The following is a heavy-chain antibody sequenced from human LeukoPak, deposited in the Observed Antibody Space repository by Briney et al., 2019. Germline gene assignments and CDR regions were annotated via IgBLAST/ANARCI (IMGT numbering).Heavy chain of an antibody. J-gene: IGHJ4*02. D-gene: IGHD3-22*01. V-gene: IGHV1-69*04. CDR2: IIPILGIA. Sequence: SVKVSCKASGGTFSSYAISWVRQAPGQGLEWMGRIIPILGIANYAQKFQGRVTITADKSTSTAYMELSSLRSEDTAVYYCARDPGSSGYFDYWGRGTLVTVSS. CDR1: GGTFSSYA. CDR3: ARDPGSSGYFDY.